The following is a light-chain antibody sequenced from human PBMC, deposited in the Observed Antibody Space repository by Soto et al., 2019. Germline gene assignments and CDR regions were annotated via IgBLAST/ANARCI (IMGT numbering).Light chain of an antibody. CDR3: QVWDSSSDHVV. J-gene: IGLJ2*01. CDR1: NIGSKS. V-gene: IGLV3-21*04. CDR2: YDN. Sequence: SSELTQPPSVSVAPGKTARITCGGTNIGSKSVHWYQQKPGQAPVLVIYYDNDRPSGIPERFSGSNSGNTATLTISRVEAGDEADYYCQVWDSSSDHVVFGGGTKVTVL.